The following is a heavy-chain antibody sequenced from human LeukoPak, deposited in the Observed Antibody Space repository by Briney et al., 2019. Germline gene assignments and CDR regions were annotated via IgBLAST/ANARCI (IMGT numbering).Heavy chain of an antibody. CDR1: GFTFTTYV. CDR3: ARDNGEWRLNWFGH. J-gene: IGHJ5*02. V-gene: IGHV3-33*01. CDR2: IWDDGNNK. D-gene: IGHD2-8*01. Sequence: QTGGSLRLSCAASGFTFTTYVMHWVRQAPGKGLDWVALIWDDGNNKYYADFVKGRFTISRDNSKNTLYLQMNSLRAEDTAVYYCARDNGEWRLNWFGHWGQGTLVTVSS.